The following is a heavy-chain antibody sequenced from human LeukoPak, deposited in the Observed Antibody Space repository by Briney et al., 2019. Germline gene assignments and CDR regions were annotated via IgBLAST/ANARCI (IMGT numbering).Heavy chain of an antibody. CDR1: GYTFTSYD. Sequence: ASVKVSCKASGYTFTSYDINWVRQTTGQGLEWMGWMNPNSGSTGYVRKFQGRVTMTRNTAIGTAYMELSSLRSEDTAVYYCARGRTTVTTGNDYYFDYWGQGTLVTVSS. J-gene: IGHJ4*02. D-gene: IGHD4-17*01. V-gene: IGHV1-8*01. CDR2: MNPNSGST. CDR3: ARGRTTVTTGNDYYFDY.